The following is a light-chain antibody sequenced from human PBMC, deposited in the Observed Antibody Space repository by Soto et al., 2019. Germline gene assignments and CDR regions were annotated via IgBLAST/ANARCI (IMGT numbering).Light chain of an antibody. J-gene: IGLJ1*01. CDR2: EVT. Sequence: QSVLTQPASVSGSPGQSIAISCTGTSGDVGGYDYVSWYQQHPDKAPKLMIYEVTKRPSWVSNRFSGSKSGNTASLTISGLQPEDVADYYCSSHTSGSTRVFGSGTKLTVL. CDR3: SSHTSGSTRV. V-gene: IGLV2-14*01. CDR1: SGDVGGYDY.